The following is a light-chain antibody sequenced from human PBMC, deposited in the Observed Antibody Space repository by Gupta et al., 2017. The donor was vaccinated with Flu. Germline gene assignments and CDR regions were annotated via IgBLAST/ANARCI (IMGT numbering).Light chain of an antibody. Sequence: QPVLTQSSSASASLGSSVKLTCTLSSGHSTNIIAWHQQQPRKAPRYLMKIEGSGSYNKGSGVPDRFSGSSPGADRYLTISNLQSEDEADYYCETWDSNTHWVFGGGTKLTVL. CDR1: SGHSTNI. CDR2: IEGSGSY. V-gene: IGLV4-60*03. J-gene: IGLJ3*02. CDR3: ETWDSNTHWV.